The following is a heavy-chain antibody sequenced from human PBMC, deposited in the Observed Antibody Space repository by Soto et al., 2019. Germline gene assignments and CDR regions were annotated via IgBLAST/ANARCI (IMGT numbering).Heavy chain of an antibody. J-gene: IGHJ6*02. Sequence: QVQLQESGPGLVKPSGTLSLTCAVSSGSITSSNWWSWVRQPPGKGLEWIGEIFHNGNTYYNPSLNSRVTMSVDTSKNQFSLNLGSVTAADTAVYYCARRTWGMDVWGQGTTVTVSS. CDR2: IFHNGNT. V-gene: IGHV4-4*02. D-gene: IGHD2-8*01. CDR3: ARRTWGMDV. CDR1: SGSITSSNW.